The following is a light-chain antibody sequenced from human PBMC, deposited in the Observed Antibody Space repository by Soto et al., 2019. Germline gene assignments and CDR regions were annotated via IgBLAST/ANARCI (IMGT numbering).Light chain of an antibody. CDR2: GAS. J-gene: IGKJ1*01. V-gene: IGKV3-15*01. CDR3: QQYNNWPPRT. Sequence: EIVMTQSPATLSVSPGERATLSCRASQSVSSNLAWYQQKPGQAPRLLIYGASTRATGIPARFSGSGSGTELTLTISSLQSEEFAVYYCQQYNNWPPRTFGPWTKVEIK. CDR1: QSVSSN.